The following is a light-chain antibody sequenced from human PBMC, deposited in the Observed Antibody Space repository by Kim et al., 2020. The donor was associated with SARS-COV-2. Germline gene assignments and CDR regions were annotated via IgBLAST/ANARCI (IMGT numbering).Light chain of an antibody. Sequence: GQSVTVCCSGSSSDVGGYNGVSWFQQPPGTAPRVIIYEVYKRPSGVPDRFSGAKSGNADSLTISGLQADDEADYYCSSFINSNTVMFGGGTQLTVL. CDR3: SSFINSNTVM. CDR2: EVY. J-gene: IGLJ3*02. CDR1: SSDVGGYNG. V-gene: IGLV2-18*02.